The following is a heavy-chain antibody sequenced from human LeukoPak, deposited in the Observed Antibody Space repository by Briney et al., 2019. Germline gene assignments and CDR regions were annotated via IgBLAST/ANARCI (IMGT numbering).Heavy chain of an antibody. Sequence: GGSLRLSCAASGFTFRSYAMSWVRQAPGKGLEWVSAISGSGGSTYYADFVKGRFTISRDNSKNTLYLQMNSLRAEDTAVYYCAKSSKGAAAGTGYFDYWGQGTLVTVSS. J-gene: IGHJ4*02. CDR2: ISGSGGST. CDR3: AKSSKGAAAGTGYFDY. CDR1: GFTFRSYA. V-gene: IGHV3-23*01. D-gene: IGHD6-13*01.